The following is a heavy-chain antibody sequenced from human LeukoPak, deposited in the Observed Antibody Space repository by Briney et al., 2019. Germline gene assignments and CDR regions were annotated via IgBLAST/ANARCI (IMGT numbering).Heavy chain of an antibody. D-gene: IGHD3-10*01. Sequence: PGGSLRLSCAASGFTFSSYGMHWVRQAPGKGLEWVAFIRYDGSNKYYADSVKGRFTISRDNSKNTLYLQMNSLRAEDTAVYYCAKRSVSGSYYCPFDYWGQGTPVTVSS. V-gene: IGHV3-30*02. CDR3: AKRSVSGSYYCPFDY. CDR1: GFTFSSYG. J-gene: IGHJ4*02. CDR2: IRYDGSNK.